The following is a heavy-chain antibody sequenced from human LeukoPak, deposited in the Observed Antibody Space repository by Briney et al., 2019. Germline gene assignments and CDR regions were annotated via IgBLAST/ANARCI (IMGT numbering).Heavy chain of an antibody. V-gene: IGHV4-38-2*01. J-gene: IGHJ4*02. CDR1: GYSISSGYY. Sequence: SETLSLTCAVYGYSISSGYYWGWIWQPPGQGLEWIGTISHSGSAYYNPSLKSRVTISLDTSKNQFSLRLSSVTAADTAVYYCARHPIGTAMVSYFDYWGQGTLVTVSS. CDR3: ARHPIGTAMVSYFDY. CDR2: ISHSGSA. D-gene: IGHD5-18*01.